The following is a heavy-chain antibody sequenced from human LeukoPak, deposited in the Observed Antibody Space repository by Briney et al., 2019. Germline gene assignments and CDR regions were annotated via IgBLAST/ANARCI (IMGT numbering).Heavy chain of an antibody. CDR2: IYVDGRTT. CDR3: IRDFRSADL. Sequence: GGSLRLPCVASGFTFSNYWMHWVRQPPGKGLVWVSRIYVDGRTTNYADSVKGRFTISRDNAKNTVYLEMNSLSVEDTATYYCIRDFRSADLWGQGTLVTVTS. V-gene: IGHV3-74*01. CDR1: GFTFSNYW. J-gene: IGHJ5*02.